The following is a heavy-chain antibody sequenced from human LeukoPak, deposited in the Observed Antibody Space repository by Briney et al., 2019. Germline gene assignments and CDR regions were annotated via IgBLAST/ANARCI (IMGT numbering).Heavy chain of an antibody. Sequence: PSQTLSLTCTASGGSISSGYYYWSWIRQPPGKGLEWIGYIYYSGSTYYNPSLKSRITISVDTSKNQFSLKLSSVIAADTAVYYCARYCSGTDYYYYYMDVWGKGTTVTVSS. CDR3: ARYCSGTDYYYYYMDV. CDR2: IYYSGST. J-gene: IGHJ6*03. V-gene: IGHV4-30-4*08. D-gene: IGHD2-15*01. CDR1: GGSISSGYYY.